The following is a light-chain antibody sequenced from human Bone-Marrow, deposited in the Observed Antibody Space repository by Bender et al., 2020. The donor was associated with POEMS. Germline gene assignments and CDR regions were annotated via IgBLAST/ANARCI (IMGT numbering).Light chain of an antibody. CDR2: SNY. J-gene: IGLJ3*02. CDR3: EAWDESLSGRV. Sequence: QSVLTQPPSASGTPGQSVIISCSGTDSNFGGNNVNWYQHLPGTAPRLVVYSNYQRPSGVPDRFSGSKSGTSASLAISGLRSEDEADYYCEAWDESLSGRVLGGGSKMTVL. V-gene: IGLV1-47*02. CDR1: DSNFGGNN.